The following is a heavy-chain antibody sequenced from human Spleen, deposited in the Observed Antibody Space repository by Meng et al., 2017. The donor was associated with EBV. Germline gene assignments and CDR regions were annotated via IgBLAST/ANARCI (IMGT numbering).Heavy chain of an antibody. J-gene: IGHJ4*02. CDR1: GYTFNNFG. V-gene: IGHV1-18*01. D-gene: IGHD5-12*01. CDR3: ARDVYSGYDRLGY. CDR2: ISPYNGNT. Sequence: VQLVQSGAEGEKPGASVKVSCKAFGYTFNNFGISWVRQAPGQGLEWMGWISPYNGNTVYAQKLQGRVSMTTDTSTNTAYMELWSLRSDDTAVYYCARDVYSGYDRLGYWGQGTLVTVSS.